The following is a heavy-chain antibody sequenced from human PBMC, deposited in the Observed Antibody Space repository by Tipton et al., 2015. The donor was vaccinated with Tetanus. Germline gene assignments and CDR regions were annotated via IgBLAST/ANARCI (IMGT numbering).Heavy chain of an antibody. CDR2: IYYSGST. CDR3: ARSYSSSWYYYSMDV. CDR1: GGSISSYY. V-gene: IGHV4-59*01. D-gene: IGHD6-13*01. J-gene: IGHJ6*02. Sequence: TLSLTCTVSGGSISSYYWSWIRQPPGKGLEWIGYIYYSGSTNYNPSLKSRVTISVDTSKNQFSLKLNSVTAADTAVYYCARSYSSSWYYYSMDVWGQGTTVTVSS.